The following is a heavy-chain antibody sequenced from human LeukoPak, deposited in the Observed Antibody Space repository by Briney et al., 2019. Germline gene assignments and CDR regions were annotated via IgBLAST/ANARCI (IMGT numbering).Heavy chain of an antibody. CDR1: GFTFSSYS. CDR3: ARDRTRFGAFDI. CDR2: ISSSSSYI. J-gene: IGHJ3*02. V-gene: IGHV3-21*01. D-gene: IGHD3-10*01. Sequence: GGSLRLSCAASGFTFSSYSMSWVRQASGKGLEWVSSISSSSSYIYYADSVKGRFTISRDNAKNSLYLQMNSLRAEDTAVYYCARDRTRFGAFDIWGQGTMVTVSS.